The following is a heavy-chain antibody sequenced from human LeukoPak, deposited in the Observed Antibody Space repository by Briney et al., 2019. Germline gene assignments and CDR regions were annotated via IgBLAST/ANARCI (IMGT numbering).Heavy chain of an antibody. Sequence: PGGSLRLSCAASGFTLSIYWMSWVRQAPGKGLEWVANIKQHGSEKYYVDSVKGRFTISRDNAKNSLYLQMNSLRAEDTAVYYCARGGGTFDYWGQGTLVTVSS. J-gene: IGHJ4*02. CDR1: GFTLSIYW. CDR2: IKQHGSEK. CDR3: ARGGGTFDY. V-gene: IGHV3-7*01. D-gene: IGHD3-10*01.